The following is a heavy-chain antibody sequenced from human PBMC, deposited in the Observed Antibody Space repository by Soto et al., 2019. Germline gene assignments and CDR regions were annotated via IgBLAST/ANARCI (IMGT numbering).Heavy chain of an antibody. CDR1: GFTFSDSW. CDR3: ATMIVVARFDY. CDR2: ISGSGGST. J-gene: IGHJ4*02. D-gene: IGHD3-22*01. Sequence: GGSLRLSCAASGFTFSDSWMDWVRQAPGKGLEWVSAISGSGGSTYYADSVKGRFTISRDNSKNTLYLQMNSLRAEDTAVYYCATMIVVARFDYWGQGTLVTVPQ. V-gene: IGHV3-23*01.